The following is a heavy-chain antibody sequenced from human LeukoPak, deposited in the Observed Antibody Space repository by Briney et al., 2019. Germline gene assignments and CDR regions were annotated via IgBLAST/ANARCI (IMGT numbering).Heavy chain of an antibody. Sequence: SETLSLTYAVYGGSFSGYYWSWIRQPPGKGLEWIGEINHSGSTNYNPSLKGRVTISVDTSKNQFSLKLSSVTAADTAVYYCARGQSSEWLRTYYYYYGMDVWGKGTTVTVSS. CDR2: INHSGST. J-gene: IGHJ6*04. V-gene: IGHV4-34*01. CDR3: ARGQSSEWLRTYYYYYGMDV. CDR1: GGSFSGYY. D-gene: IGHD5-12*01.